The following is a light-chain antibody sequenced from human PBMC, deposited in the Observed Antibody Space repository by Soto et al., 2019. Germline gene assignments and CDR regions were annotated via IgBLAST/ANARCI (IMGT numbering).Light chain of an antibody. V-gene: IGLV2-23*02. CDR3: CPIAGPIYVV. Sequence: QSALTQPASVSGSPGQSITISCTGTSGDVGTYNLVSWYQQHPGRAPKLIIFEVNKRPSGVSNRLSGSKSGNTASLAISGLKGDDGGDYHCCPIAGPIYVVCRGGTKPTVL. J-gene: IGLJ2*01. CDR1: SGDVGTYNL. CDR2: EVN.